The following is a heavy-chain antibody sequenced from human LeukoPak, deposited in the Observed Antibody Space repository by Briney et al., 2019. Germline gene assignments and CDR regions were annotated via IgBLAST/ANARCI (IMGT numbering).Heavy chain of an antibody. D-gene: IGHD6-19*01. Sequence: SETLSLTCTVSGGSISSGDYYWSWIRQPPGKGLEWIASGDYSGGTYYNPSLERRVAISADMSKNQFSLKLTSVTGADTAVYYCAGERGEEYSSGWYKRNYFDNWGQGIRVTVSS. CDR3: AGERGEEYSSGWYKRNYFDN. CDR2: GDYSGGT. V-gene: IGHV4-39*07. J-gene: IGHJ4*02. CDR1: GGSISSGDYY.